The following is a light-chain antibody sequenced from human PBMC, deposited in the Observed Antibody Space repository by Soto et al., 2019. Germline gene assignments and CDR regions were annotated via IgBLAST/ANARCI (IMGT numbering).Light chain of an antibody. V-gene: IGKV1-9*01. Sequence: DIQLTQSPSFLSASVGDRVTITCRASQGISTYLAWYLQRPGKAPKLLIYGASTLQSGVPSRFSGSGSGTEFTLTISSLQPEDFRTYYCQQLNSDWYAFGQGTKLDIK. CDR2: GAS. J-gene: IGKJ2*01. CDR3: QQLNSDWYA. CDR1: QGISTY.